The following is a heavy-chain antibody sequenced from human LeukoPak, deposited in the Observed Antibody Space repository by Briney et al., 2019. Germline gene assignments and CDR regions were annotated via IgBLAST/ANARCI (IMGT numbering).Heavy chain of an antibody. J-gene: IGHJ4*02. V-gene: IGHV3-7*01. CDR2: IKQDGSEK. Sequence: GGSLRLSCAASVFTFSSYWMSWVRQAPGKGLEGVANIKQDGSEKYYVDAVKGRFTISRDNAKNSLYLQMNSLRAEDTAVYYCARDSYGDYAFDYWGQGTLVTVSS. D-gene: IGHD4-17*01. CDR1: VFTFSSYW. CDR3: ARDSYGDYAFDY.